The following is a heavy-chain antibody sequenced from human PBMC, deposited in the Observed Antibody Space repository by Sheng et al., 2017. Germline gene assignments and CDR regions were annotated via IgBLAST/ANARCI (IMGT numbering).Heavy chain of an antibody. CDR3: ARNTWFGEFDFDY. D-gene: IGHD3-10*01. CDR1: GYSISSGYY. V-gene: IGHV4-38-2*01. CDR2: IYHSGST. Sequence: QVQLQESGPGLVKPSETLSLTCAVSGYSISSGYYWGWIRQPPGKGLEWIGSIYHSGSTYYNPSLKSRVTISVDTSKNQFSLKLSSVTAADTAVYYCARNTWFGEFDFDYWAGNLVTVSS. J-gene: IGHJ4*02.